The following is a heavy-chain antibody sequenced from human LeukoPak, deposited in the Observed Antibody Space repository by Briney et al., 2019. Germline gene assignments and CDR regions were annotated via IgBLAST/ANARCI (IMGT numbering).Heavy chain of an antibody. D-gene: IGHD2-2*02. CDR1: GFTFDDYG. V-gene: IGHV3-20*04. Sequence: GGSLRLSCAASGFTFDDYGMSWVRQAPGKGLEWVSGINWNGGSTGYADSVKGRFTISRDNAKNSLNLQMNSLRAEVTASYYCARDIPGYCSSTSCYTPMDVWGKGTTVTVSS. CDR3: ARDIPGYCSSTSCYTPMDV. CDR2: INWNGGST. J-gene: IGHJ6*03.